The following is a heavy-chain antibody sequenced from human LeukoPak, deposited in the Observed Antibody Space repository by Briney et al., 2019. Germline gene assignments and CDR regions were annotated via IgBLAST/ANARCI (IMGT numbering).Heavy chain of an antibody. Sequence: GGSLRLSCAASGFTFSSYWMSWVRQAPGEGLEWVANIKQDGSEKYYVDSVKGRFTISRDNAKNSLYLQMNSLRAEDTAVYYCARDRVRRITIFGVVNPYYGMDVWGQGTTVTVSS. V-gene: IGHV3-7*01. CDR3: ARDRVRRITIFGVVNPYYGMDV. J-gene: IGHJ6*02. CDR2: IKQDGSEK. D-gene: IGHD3-3*01. CDR1: GFTFSSYW.